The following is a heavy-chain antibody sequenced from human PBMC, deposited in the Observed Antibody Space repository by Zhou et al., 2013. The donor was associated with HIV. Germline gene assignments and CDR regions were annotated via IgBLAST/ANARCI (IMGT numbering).Heavy chain of an antibody. CDR1: GYTFTGYY. CDR2: INPNSGGT. CDR3: ARGDYVGDECFQH. Sequence: QVQLVQSGGEVKKPGASVKVSCKASGYTFTGYYLHWVRQAPGQGLEWMGWINPNSGGTNYAQKFQGRVTMTRDTSISTAYMELRRLRSDDTALYYCARGDYVGDECFQHWGQGHPGHRLL. V-gene: IGHV1-2*02. D-gene: IGHD3-10*02. J-gene: IGHJ1*01.